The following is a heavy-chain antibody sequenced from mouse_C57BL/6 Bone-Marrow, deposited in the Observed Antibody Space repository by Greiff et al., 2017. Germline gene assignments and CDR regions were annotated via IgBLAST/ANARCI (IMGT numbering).Heavy chain of an antibody. CDR1: GYTFTDYY. J-gene: IGHJ1*03. Sequence: VQLQQSGPVLVKPGASVKMSCKASGYTFTDYYMNWVKQSHGKSLEWIGVINPYNGGTSYNQKFKGKATLTVDKSSSTAYMELNSLTSEDSAVYYCARRNLYYYGSSYFYWYFDVWGTGTTVTVSS. D-gene: IGHD1-1*01. V-gene: IGHV1-19*01. CDR3: ARRNLYYYGSSYFYWYFDV. CDR2: INPYNGGT.